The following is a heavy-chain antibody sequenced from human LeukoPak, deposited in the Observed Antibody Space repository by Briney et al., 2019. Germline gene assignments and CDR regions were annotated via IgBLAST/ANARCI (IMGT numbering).Heavy chain of an antibody. CDR2: INGGSGNT. V-gene: IGHV1-3*01. Sequence: ASVKVSCKASGYTFIDYTMHWLRQAPGQRLDWMGWINGGSGNTKYSPEFQGRVTITRDTSASTGYMELSSLRSEDTAVYYCANPRYDSSGYYYVDWGQGALVTVSS. J-gene: IGHJ4*02. D-gene: IGHD3-22*01. CDR1: GYTFIDYT. CDR3: ANPRYDSSGYYYVD.